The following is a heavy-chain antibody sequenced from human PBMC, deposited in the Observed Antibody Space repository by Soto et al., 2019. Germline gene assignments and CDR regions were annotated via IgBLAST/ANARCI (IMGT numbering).Heavy chain of an antibody. V-gene: IGHV1-2*02. CDR3: ARVSITARLRPGDY. J-gene: IGHJ4*02. Sequence: QVQLVQSGAEVKKPGASVKVSCKASGYTFTGYYMHWVRQAPGQVLEWMGWINPNSGGTNYAKKVQGRVTMTRDTSISTAYMELSRLRSDDTAVYYCARVSITARLRPGDYWGQGTLVTVSS. D-gene: IGHD2-21*01. CDR1: GYTFTGYY. CDR2: INPNSGGT.